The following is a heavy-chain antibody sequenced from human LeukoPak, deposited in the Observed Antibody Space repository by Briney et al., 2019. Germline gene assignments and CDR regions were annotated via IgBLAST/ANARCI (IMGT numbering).Heavy chain of an antibody. D-gene: IGHD6-19*01. V-gene: IGHV3-30*01. CDR1: GFSFSNYA. Sequence: GGSLRLSCAASGFSFSNYALHWVRQAPGKGLEWVAVISYAGSNKYYADSVKGRFTISRDNSKNTLYLQMNSLRAEDTAVYYCARSVRSGWFIDYWGQGTLVTVSS. CDR2: ISYAGSNK. J-gene: IGHJ4*02. CDR3: ARSVRSGWFIDY.